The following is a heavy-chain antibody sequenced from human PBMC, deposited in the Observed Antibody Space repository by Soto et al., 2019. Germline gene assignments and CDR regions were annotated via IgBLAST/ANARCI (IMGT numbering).Heavy chain of an antibody. CDR2: IRDGSEDNT. CDR3: AKDLHWFAMDV. Sequence: GGSLRLSCAFSGFIFGNYVMTWVRQAPGKGLEWVSTIRDGSEDNTHYADSVKGRLTISRDNSMNTLYLQMNSLRADDTAIYYCAKDLHWFAMDVWGQGTTVTVSS. D-gene: IGHD3-10*01. CDR1: GFIFGNYV. J-gene: IGHJ6*02. V-gene: IGHV3-23*01.